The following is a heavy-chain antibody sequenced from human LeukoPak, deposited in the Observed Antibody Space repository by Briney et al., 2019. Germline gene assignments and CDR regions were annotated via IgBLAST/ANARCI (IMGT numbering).Heavy chain of an antibody. J-gene: IGHJ4*02. Sequence: APVKVSCKVSGYSLTELAMHWVRQAPGKGLEWMGGFDPEDSETIYAQKFQGRVTMTEDTSTDTAYMDLSSLTSEDTAVYYCALRTSPYSWGQGTLVTVSS. CDR1: GYSLTELA. CDR3: ALRTSPYS. V-gene: IGHV1-24*01. CDR2: FDPEDSET.